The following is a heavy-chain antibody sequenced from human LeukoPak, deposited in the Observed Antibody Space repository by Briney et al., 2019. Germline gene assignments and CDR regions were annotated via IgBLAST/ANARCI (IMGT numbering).Heavy chain of an antibody. Sequence: SETLSLTCAVYGGSFSGYYWSWIRQPPGKGLEWIGEINHSGSTNYNPSLKSRVTISVDTSKNQFSLKLSSVTAADTAVYYCARAKGDSSGYANAFDIWGQGTMVTVSS. CDR1: GGSFSGYY. J-gene: IGHJ3*02. D-gene: IGHD3-22*01. CDR3: ARAKGDSSGYANAFDI. CDR2: INHSGST. V-gene: IGHV4-34*01.